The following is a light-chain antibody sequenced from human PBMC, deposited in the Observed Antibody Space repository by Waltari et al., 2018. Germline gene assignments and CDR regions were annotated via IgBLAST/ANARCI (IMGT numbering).Light chain of an antibody. CDR3: QQSYSPWA. CDR2: AAS. Sequence: DIQMTQSPSSLSASVGDRVTITCRASQSISSYLNWYQQKPGKAPKLLIYAASSLQSVVPSRFSGSGSGTDFTLTISSLQPEDFATYYCQQSYSPWAFGPGTKVDIK. V-gene: IGKV1-39*01. J-gene: IGKJ3*01. CDR1: QSISSY.